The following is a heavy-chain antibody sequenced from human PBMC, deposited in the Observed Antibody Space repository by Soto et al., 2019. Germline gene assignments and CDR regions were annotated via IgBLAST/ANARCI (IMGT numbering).Heavy chain of an antibody. D-gene: IGHD1-26*01. CDR3: ARPLRIVGATAAFDM. J-gene: IGHJ3*02. V-gene: IGHV3-53*01. CDR2: IYTEDNT. Sequence: GGSLRLSCEASGFIVSSKYMSWVRQAPGKGLEWVSVIYTEDNTYYADSVKGRFTISRDNSKNTLYLQMNNLRAEDTAVYYCARPLRIVGATAAFDMWGQGTMVTVSS. CDR1: GFIVSSKY.